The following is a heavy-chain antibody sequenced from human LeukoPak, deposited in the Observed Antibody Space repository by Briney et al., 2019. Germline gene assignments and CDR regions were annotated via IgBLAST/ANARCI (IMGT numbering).Heavy chain of an antibody. V-gene: IGHV3-23*01. J-gene: IGHJ4*02. CDR1: GFTFSSYA. D-gene: IGHD2-2*01. Sequence: PGGSLRLSCAASGFTFSSYAMSWVRQAPGKGLEWISAISGSGGSTYYADSVKGRFTISRDNSKNTLYLQMNSLRAEDTAVYYCAKREGCSSTSCGYYFDYWGQGTLVTVS. CDR2: ISGSGGST. CDR3: AKREGCSSTSCGYYFDY.